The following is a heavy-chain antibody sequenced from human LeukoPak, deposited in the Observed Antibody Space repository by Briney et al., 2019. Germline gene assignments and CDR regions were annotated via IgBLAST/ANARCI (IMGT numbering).Heavy chain of an antibody. Sequence: PGGSLSLSCAASGFTFSSYGMHWVRQAPGKGLEWVAVISYDGSNKYYADSVKGRFTISRDNSKSTLYLQMNSLRAEDTAVYYCAKDPRYYADGRDNYYYYYMDVWGKGTTVTVSS. CDR2: ISYDGSNK. CDR3: AKDPRYYADGRDNYYYYYMDV. D-gene: IGHD3-10*01. V-gene: IGHV3-30*18. J-gene: IGHJ6*03. CDR1: GFTFSSYG.